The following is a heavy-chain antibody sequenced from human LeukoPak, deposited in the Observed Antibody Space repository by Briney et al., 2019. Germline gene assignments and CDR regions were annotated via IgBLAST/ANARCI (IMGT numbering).Heavy chain of an antibody. Sequence: GGSLRLSCAASGFTFSNYAMSWVRQAPGKGLEWVSGITGSGGGTYYADSVKGRCTISRDNSKKTLYLQMNSLRAEDTAVYYCANDGSGYYPNYFDYWGQGTLVTVSS. V-gene: IGHV3-23*01. CDR3: ANDGSGYYPNYFDY. J-gene: IGHJ4*02. D-gene: IGHD3-22*01. CDR1: GFTFSNYA. CDR2: ITGSGGGT.